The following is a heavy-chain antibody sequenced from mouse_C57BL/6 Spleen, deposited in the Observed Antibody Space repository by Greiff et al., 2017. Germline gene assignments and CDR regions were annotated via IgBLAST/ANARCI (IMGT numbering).Heavy chain of an antibody. V-gene: IGHV1-82*01. J-gene: IGHJ4*01. CDR1: GYAFSSSW. CDR3: ARSPYGSSYSRDY. D-gene: IGHD1-1*01. CDR2: IYPGDGDT. Sequence: VQLQQSGPELVTPGASVKISCKASGYAFSSSWMNWVKQRPGKGLEWIGRIYPGDGDTTSIGKFKGKATLTAEQSSSTAYMHGSSLTSEDAAVDVCARSPYGSSYSRDYWGQGTALTGSA.